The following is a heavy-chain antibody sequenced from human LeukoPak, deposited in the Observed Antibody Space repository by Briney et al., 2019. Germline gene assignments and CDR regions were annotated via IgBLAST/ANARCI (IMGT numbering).Heavy chain of an antibody. Sequence: GRSLRLSCAASGFTFSSYSVNWVRQAPGKGLEWVSYISSSSSTIYYADSVKSRFTISRDNAKNSLYLQMNSLRAEDTDVYYCATSRGLGFYDILTHFALWGQGTLVTVSS. J-gene: IGHJ4*02. CDR2: ISSSSSTI. V-gene: IGHV3-48*04. CDR3: ATSRGLGFYDILTHFAL. D-gene: IGHD3-9*01. CDR1: GFTFSSYS.